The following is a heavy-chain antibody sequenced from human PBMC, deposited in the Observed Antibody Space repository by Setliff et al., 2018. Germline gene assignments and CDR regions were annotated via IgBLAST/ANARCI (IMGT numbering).Heavy chain of an antibody. D-gene: IGHD3-10*01. CDR1: GGSMTSYY. CDR2: VHYSGDS. CDR3: ARQPSSGSYYNPRPYYFDY. J-gene: IGHJ4*02. Sequence: SEPLSLTCTVSGGSMTSYYWSWIRQSPWKGLEWIGYVHYSGDSNYNPSLKSRVTMSVDTPKNQFSLNLRSVTAADTAVYYCARQPSSGSYYNPRPYYFDYWGQGTLVTVSS. V-gene: IGHV4-59*13.